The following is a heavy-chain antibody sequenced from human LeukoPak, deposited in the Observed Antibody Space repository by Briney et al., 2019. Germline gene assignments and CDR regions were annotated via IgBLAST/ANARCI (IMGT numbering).Heavy chain of an antibody. D-gene: IGHD3-10*01. Sequence: GESLKISCKGSGYSFTSYWISWVRQMPGKGLEWMGRIDPSDSYTNYSPSFQGHVTISADKSISTAYLQWSSLKASDTAMYYCARHVHYYGSGSYSFGYWGQGTLVTVSS. CDR2: IDPSDSYT. J-gene: IGHJ4*02. CDR1: GYSFTSYW. CDR3: ARHVHYYGSGSYSFGY. V-gene: IGHV5-10-1*01.